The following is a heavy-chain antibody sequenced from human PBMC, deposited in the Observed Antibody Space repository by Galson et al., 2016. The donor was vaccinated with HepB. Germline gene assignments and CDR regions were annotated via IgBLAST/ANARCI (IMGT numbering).Heavy chain of an antibody. CDR3: ARERIRGGRGHPIDY. V-gene: IGHV4-31*03. Sequence: TLSLTCNVSGDSISDGGHYWTWIRQHPGKGLEWIGYISHSGNTFFNSPLKSRLSISIDVSKNQFSLDLSSVTAADPAIYYCARERIRGGRGHPIDYWGQGTLVTVSS. CDR2: ISHSGNT. J-gene: IGHJ4*02. CDR1: GDSISDGGHY. D-gene: IGHD3-10*01.